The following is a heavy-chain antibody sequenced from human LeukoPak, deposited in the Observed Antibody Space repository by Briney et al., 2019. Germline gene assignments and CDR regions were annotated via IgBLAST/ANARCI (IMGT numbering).Heavy chain of an antibody. CDR1: GFTFSDYY. Sequence: GGSLRLSCAASGFTFSDYYMNWIRQAPGKGLEWVSYISSCATTIYYADSVKGRFTISRDNAKKSLYLQMNSLRAEDTAVYYCARDHSSSWNYFDYWGQGTLVTVSS. V-gene: IGHV3-11*04. CDR2: ISSCATTI. D-gene: IGHD6-13*01. CDR3: ARDHSSSWNYFDY. J-gene: IGHJ4*02.